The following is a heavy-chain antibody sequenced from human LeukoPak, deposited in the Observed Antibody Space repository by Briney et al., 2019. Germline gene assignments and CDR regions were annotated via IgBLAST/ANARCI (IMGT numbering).Heavy chain of an antibody. CDR3: AREAISRRTPYWYFDL. CDR2: ISNDGRTI. Sequence: GGSLRLSCTASEFTFSDYYMSWIRQAPGKGLEWISYISNDGRTIFYADSVKGRFTISRDNAKNSLYLQMKSLRAEDTAVYYCAREAISRRTPYWYFDLWGRGTLVTVSS. D-gene: IGHD1-14*01. J-gene: IGHJ2*01. V-gene: IGHV3-11*01. CDR1: EFTFSDYY.